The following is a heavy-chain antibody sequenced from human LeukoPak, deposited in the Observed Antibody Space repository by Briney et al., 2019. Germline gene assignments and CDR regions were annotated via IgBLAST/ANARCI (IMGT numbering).Heavy chain of an antibody. Sequence: QTGGSLRLSCAASGFTFSSYWMHWVRQAPGKGLVWVSRLNSDGSSTNYADSVKGRFTISRDNAKNTLYLQMNSLRAEDTAVYYCARGNSYSWDYWGQGTLVTVSS. CDR2: LNSDGSST. J-gene: IGHJ4*02. CDR3: ARGNSYSWDY. CDR1: GFTFSSYW. D-gene: IGHD5-18*01. V-gene: IGHV3-74*01.